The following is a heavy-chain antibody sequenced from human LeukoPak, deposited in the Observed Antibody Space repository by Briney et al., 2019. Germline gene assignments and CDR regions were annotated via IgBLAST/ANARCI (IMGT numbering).Heavy chain of an antibody. Sequence: GGSLRLSCAASGFTFSSYSMNWVRQAPGKGLEWVSSISSSSSYIYYADSVKGRFTISRDNAKNSLYLQMNSLRAEDTAVYYCASYCSGGSCYPSSPNYWGQGTLVTVSS. J-gene: IGHJ4*02. CDR3: ASYCSGGSCYPSSPNY. CDR2: ISSSSSYI. CDR1: GFTFSSYS. D-gene: IGHD2-15*01. V-gene: IGHV3-21*01.